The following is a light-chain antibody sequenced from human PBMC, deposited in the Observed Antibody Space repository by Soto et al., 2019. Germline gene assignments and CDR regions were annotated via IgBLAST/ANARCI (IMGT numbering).Light chain of an antibody. CDR3: LHYSGYQYT. CDR1: QDSGNH. CDR2: ATS. V-gene: IGKV1-17*01. Sequence: DIQMTPSPSSLSASVGDRVTITCRASQDSGNHLGWDQQRRGKAPKRLLSATSSLQSGVPSRFSGSGSGTEFTLAISSLQPEYVAAYFCLHYSGYQYTFGQGTKLESK. J-gene: IGKJ2*01.